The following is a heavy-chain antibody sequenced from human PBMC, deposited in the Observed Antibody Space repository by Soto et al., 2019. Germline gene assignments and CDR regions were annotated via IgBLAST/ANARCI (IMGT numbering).Heavy chain of an antibody. CDR1: GGSIGSHY. D-gene: IGHD3-16*01. CDR2: ASYSGSP. Sequence: QVQLQESGPGRVKPSETLSLTCTVSGGSIGSHYWSWIRQPPGEGLEWIGRASYSGSPNYNPSLKSRVTISIDTSKNQFSLKLTSVTAADTAVYYCARQWGGDYWGQGTLVTVSS. V-gene: IGHV4-59*08. J-gene: IGHJ4*02. CDR3: ARQWGGDY.